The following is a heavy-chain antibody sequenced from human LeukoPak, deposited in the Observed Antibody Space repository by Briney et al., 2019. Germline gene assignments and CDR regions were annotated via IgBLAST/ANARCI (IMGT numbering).Heavy chain of an antibody. CDR3: ATVRLGGYDHFDY. CDR1: GYTLSELS. V-gene: IGHV1-24*01. D-gene: IGHD5-12*01. J-gene: IGHJ4*02. CDR2: FDPEDGET. Sequence: GASVKVSCRVSGYTLSELSMHWVRQAPGKGLEWMGGFDPEDGETIYAQKFQGRVTMTEDTSTDTAYMELSSLRSEDTAVYYCATVRLGGYDHFDYWGQGTLVTVSS.